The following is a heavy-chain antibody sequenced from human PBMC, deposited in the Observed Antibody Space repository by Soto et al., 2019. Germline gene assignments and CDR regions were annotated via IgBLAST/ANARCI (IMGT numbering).Heavy chain of an antibody. V-gene: IGHV1-18*01. D-gene: IGHD6-19*01. CDR3: ARDLYSSGWYRGTLFDY. Sequence: QVQLVQSGAEVKKPGASVKVSCKASGYTFTSYGISWMRQAPGQGLEWMGWISAYNGNTNYAQKLQGRVTMTTDTSTSSAYTELRSLRSDDTAVYYCARDLYSSGWYRGTLFDYWGQGTLVTVSS. CDR2: ISAYNGNT. J-gene: IGHJ4*02. CDR1: GYTFTSYG.